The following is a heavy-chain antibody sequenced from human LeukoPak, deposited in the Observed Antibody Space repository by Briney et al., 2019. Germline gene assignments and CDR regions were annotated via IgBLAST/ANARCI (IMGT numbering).Heavy chain of an antibody. J-gene: IGHJ4*02. D-gene: IGHD6-19*01. Sequence: PGGSLRLSCAASGFTFRSYDMHWVRQVTGKGLEWVSAVGISGDTYYAGSVKGRFTISRENAKNSLYLQMNSLTPGDTAVYYCVRGGIQVSGIDEIDYWGQGTLVTVSS. V-gene: IGHV3-13*01. CDR3: VRGGIQVSGIDEIDY. CDR2: VGISGDT. CDR1: GFTFRSYD.